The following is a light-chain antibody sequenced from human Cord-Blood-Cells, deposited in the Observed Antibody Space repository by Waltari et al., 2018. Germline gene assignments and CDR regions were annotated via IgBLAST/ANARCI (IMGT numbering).Light chain of an antibody. CDR2: KGS. Sequence: SYELTQPPSVSVSPGQTARITCSGDALPKQYAYWYQQKPGQAPVLVIYKGSERPSGIPERFSGSGSGTTVTLTISGVQAEDEADYYCQSADSSGTYVFGTGTKVTVL. CDR1: ALPKQY. CDR3: QSADSSGTYV. J-gene: IGLJ1*01. V-gene: IGLV3-25*02.